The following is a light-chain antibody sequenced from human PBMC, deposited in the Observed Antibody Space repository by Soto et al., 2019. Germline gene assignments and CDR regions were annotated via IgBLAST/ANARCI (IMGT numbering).Light chain of an antibody. CDR1: SSDIGNYNL. CDR3: CSYAGSYTFL. CDR2: DVT. J-gene: IGLJ2*01. V-gene: IGLV2-11*01. Sequence: QSALTQPASVSGSPGQSITISCTGTSSDIGNYNLVSWYEQRPGSAPKLMIYDVTKRPSGVPDRFSGSKSGNTASLTISGLQAEDEADYYCCSYAGSYTFLFGGGTKLTVL.